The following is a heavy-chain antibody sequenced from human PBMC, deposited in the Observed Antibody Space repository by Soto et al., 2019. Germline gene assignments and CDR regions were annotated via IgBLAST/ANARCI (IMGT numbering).Heavy chain of an antibody. Sequence: VKASSEAPRYTLTSYDINSARQATGQGLEWMGWMNPNSGNTGYAQKFQGRVTMTRNTSISTAYMELSSLRSEDTAVYYCARGAEGYCSSTRCYGGYYYYMDVWGEGTTVTVSS. CDR1: RYTLTSYD. J-gene: IGHJ6*03. CDR3: ARGAEGYCSSTRCYGGYYYYMDV. CDR2: MNPNSGNT. V-gene: IGHV1-8*01. D-gene: IGHD2-2*01.